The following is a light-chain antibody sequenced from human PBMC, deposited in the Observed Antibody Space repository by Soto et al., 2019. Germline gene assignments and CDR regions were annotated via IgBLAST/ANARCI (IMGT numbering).Light chain of an antibody. Sequence: DIVMTQSPDSLAVSLGERATINCKSSQSVLYSSNNKNYLAWYQQKPGQPPKLLIYWASTRESGVPDRFSGSGSGTDFTLTISSVQAEDVAVYYCQQYYSTPLTFGPGTKVDIQ. CDR3: QQYYSTPLT. J-gene: IGKJ3*01. CDR2: WAS. V-gene: IGKV4-1*01. CDR1: QSVLYSSNNKNY.